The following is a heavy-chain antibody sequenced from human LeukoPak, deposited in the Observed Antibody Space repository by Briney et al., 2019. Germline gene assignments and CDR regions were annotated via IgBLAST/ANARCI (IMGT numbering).Heavy chain of an antibody. Sequence: SETLSLTCSVSGGSISRSNYYWGWIRQPPGKGLEWIGYTYYTGNTYYNASLKSRVTISVDTSKNQFSLKLSSVTAADTAVYYCARDHPHGYCSSTSCPLDAFDIWGQGTMVTVSS. J-gene: IGHJ3*02. CDR2: TYYTGNT. CDR1: GGSISRSNYY. CDR3: ARDHPHGYCSSTSCPLDAFDI. V-gene: IGHV4-30-4*08. D-gene: IGHD2-2*03.